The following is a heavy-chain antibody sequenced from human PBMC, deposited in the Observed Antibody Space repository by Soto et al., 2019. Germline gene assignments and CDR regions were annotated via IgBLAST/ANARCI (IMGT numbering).Heavy chain of an antibody. J-gene: IGHJ4*02. CDR3: ARENFGDSGFFLDY. CDR2: ISSSGNTI. V-gene: IGHV3-48*03. CDR1: EFTFSSYD. Sequence: EVQLVESGGGLVQFGGSLRLSCGASEFTFSSYDMNWVRQAPGKGLEWVAFISSSGNTIYYADSVKGRFTISRDNAKNSLSLQMNSLRAEDTAVYYCARENFGDSGFFLDYWGQGTLVTVSS. D-gene: IGHD4-17*01.